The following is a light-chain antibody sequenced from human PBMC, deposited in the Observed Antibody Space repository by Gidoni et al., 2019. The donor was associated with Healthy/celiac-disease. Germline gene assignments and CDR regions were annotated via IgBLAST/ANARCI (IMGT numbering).Light chain of an antibody. J-gene: IGKJ3*01. CDR1: QSVSSSY. Sequence: EIVLTQSPGTMSLSPGETATLSCRASQSVSSSYLAWYQQTPGQAPRLLIYGASSRATGIPDRFSGSGSGTDFTLTISRLEPEDFAVYYGQQYGSSPPEITFGPGTKVDIK. V-gene: IGKV3-20*01. CDR2: GAS. CDR3: QQYGSSPPEIT.